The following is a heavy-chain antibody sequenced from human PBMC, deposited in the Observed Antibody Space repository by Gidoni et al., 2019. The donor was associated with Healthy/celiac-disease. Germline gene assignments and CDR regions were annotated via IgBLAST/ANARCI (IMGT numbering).Heavy chain of an antibody. J-gene: IGHJ3*02. D-gene: IGHD6-13*01. CDR1: GFTFSSYA. V-gene: IGHV3-23*01. Sequence: EVQLLESGGGLVQTGGSLRLSCAASGFTFSSYAMSWVRQAPGKGLGWVSAISGSCGSTYYADSVKGRFTISRDNSKNTLYLQMNSLSAEDTAVYSCAKDIDGYSSSWYFAFDIWGQGTMVTVSS. CDR3: AKDIDGYSSSWYFAFDI. CDR2: ISGSCGST.